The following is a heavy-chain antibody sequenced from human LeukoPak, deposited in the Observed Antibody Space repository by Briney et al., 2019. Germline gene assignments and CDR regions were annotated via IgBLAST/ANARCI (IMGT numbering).Heavy chain of an antibody. CDR1: GYTFTSYG. J-gene: IGHJ4*02. D-gene: IGHD2-2*01. CDR2: ISAYNGNT. Sequence: ASVKVSCKASGYTFTSYGISWVRQAPGQGLEWMGWISAYNGNTNYAQKLQGRVTMTTDTSTSTAYMELRSLRSDDTAVYYCARDRLGYCSSTSCPLGVYWGRGTLVTVSS. CDR3: ARDRLGYCSSTSCPLGVY. V-gene: IGHV1-18*01.